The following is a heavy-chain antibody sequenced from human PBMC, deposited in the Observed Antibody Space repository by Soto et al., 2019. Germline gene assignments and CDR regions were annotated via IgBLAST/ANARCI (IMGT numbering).Heavy chain of an antibody. CDR2: IDHSGST. Sequence: SETLSLTCTVSGGSISSYYWSWIRQPPGKGLEWIGYIDHSGSTNYNASHKSLVTISEDTSKNHFSLKLSSVTAADTAVYYCARSSGPALAAPRGYWFDPWGQGTLVTVSS. J-gene: IGHJ5*02. CDR1: GGSISSYY. CDR3: ARSSGPALAAPRGYWFDP. V-gene: IGHV4-59*12. D-gene: IGHD6-6*01.